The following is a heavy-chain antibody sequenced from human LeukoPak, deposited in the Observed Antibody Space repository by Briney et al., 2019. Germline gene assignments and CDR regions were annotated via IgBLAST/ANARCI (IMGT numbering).Heavy chain of an antibody. Sequence: ASVKVSCKASGYTFTSYAMHWVRQAPGQRLEWMGWIDAGNGNTKYSQKLQGRVTITRDTSASTAYMELSSLRSEDTAVYYCAREGGRYCSGGSCYSSNGWYGGLNYWGQGTLVTVSS. CDR1: GYTFTSYA. D-gene: IGHD2-15*01. J-gene: IGHJ4*02. CDR3: AREGGRYCSGGSCYSSNGWYGGLNY. V-gene: IGHV1-3*01. CDR2: IDAGNGNT.